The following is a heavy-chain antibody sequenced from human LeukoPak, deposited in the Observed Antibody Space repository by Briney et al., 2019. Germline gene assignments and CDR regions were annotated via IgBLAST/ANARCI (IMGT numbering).Heavy chain of an antibody. CDR1: GGSFSGYY. Sequence: SETLSLTCAVYGGSFSGYYWSWIRQPPGKGLEWIGETNHSGSTNYNPSLKSRVTISVDTSKNQFSLKLSSVTAADTAVYYCARIPVYSSSWYSYYYYGMDVWGQGTTVTVSS. CDR3: ARIPVYSSSWYSYYYYGMDV. D-gene: IGHD6-13*01. V-gene: IGHV4-34*01. CDR2: TNHSGST. J-gene: IGHJ6*02.